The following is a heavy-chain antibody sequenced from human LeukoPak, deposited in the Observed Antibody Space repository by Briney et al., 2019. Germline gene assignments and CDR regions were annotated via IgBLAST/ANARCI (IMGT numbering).Heavy chain of an antibody. V-gene: IGHV3-30-3*01. J-gene: IGHJ3*02. D-gene: IGHD2-21*01. CDR2: ISYDGSNK. Sequence: PGGSLRLSCAASGFTFSSYAMHWVRQAPGKGLEWVAVISYDGSNKYYADSVKGRFTISRDNSKNTLYLQMNSLRAEDTAVYYCARDPLVVGRAFDIWGQGTMVTVSS. CDR1: GFTFSSYA. CDR3: ARDPLVVGRAFDI.